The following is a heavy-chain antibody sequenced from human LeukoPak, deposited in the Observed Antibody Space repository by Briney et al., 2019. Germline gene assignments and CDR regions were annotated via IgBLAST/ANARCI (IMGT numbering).Heavy chain of an antibody. D-gene: IGHD2-15*01. CDR2: IIPIFVTA. J-gene: IGHJ6*03. V-gene: IGHV1-69*06. CDR1: LGTLSSYA. CDR3: ARGRGGKYCCGGSCYSYYYYYYYMDV. Sequence: SENVSCKASLGTLSSYAIRWVRQAPRHGLKWMGGIIPIFVTANYVQKIQGRVTITADKYTSTDYMELSSLRSEDTAVYYCARGRGGKYCCGGSCYSYYYYYYYMDVWGKGTTVTVSS.